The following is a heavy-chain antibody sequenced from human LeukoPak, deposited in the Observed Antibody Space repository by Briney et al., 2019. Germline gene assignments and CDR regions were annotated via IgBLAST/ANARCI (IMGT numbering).Heavy chain of an antibody. V-gene: IGHV3-30*18. CDR1: GFTFISYG. Sequence: PGGSLRLSCAASGFTFISYGMHWVRQAPGKGLEWVAVISYDGSNKYYADSVKGRFTIYRDNSKNTLYLQMNSLSTEATAVYYCAKDLWGGSTNGGKGVYYYYGMDVWGQGTTVTVSS. J-gene: IGHJ6*02. CDR2: ISYDGSNK. D-gene: IGHD2-8*01. CDR3: AKDLWGGSTNGGKGVYYYYGMDV.